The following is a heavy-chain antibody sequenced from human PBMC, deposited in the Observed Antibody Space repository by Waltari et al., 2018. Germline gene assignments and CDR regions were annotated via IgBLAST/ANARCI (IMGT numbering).Heavy chain of an antibody. CDR3: ARALGYCSSTSCYGSFDY. Sequence: QLQLQESGPGLVKPSETLSLTCTVSGGSISSSSYYWGWIRQPPGKGLEWIGSIYYSGSTYYTPSLKSRFTISVDTSKNQFSLKLSSVTAADTAVYYCARALGYCSSTSCYGSFDYWGQGTLVTVSS. CDR1: GGSISSSSYY. V-gene: IGHV4-39*07. J-gene: IGHJ4*02. D-gene: IGHD2-2*01. CDR2: IYYSGST.